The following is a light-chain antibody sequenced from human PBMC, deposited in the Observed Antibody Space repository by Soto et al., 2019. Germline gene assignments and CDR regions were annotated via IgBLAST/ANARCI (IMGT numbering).Light chain of an antibody. J-gene: IGKJ5*01. CDR3: QQRSNWPRSIT. Sequence: EIVLTQSPATLSLSPGERATLSCRASQSVSSYLAWYQQKAGQTPSLLIYDASNRATGIPARFSGSVSGTDFTLTISTLEPEDFAVYYCQQRSNWPRSITFGQGTRLEIK. CDR1: QSVSSY. CDR2: DAS. V-gene: IGKV3-11*01.